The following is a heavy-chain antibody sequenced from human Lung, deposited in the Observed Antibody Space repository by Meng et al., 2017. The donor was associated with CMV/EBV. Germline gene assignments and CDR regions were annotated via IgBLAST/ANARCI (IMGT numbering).Heavy chain of an antibody. CDR1: GGSISSYY. V-gene: IGHV4-4*07. CDR3: AGYDSSGYEGS. D-gene: IGHD3-22*01. CDR2: IYTSGST. Sequence: VQLQESRPGLVKPSETLSLSCTVAGGSISSYYWSSSGRPAGKGLEWIGRIYTSGSTNYNPSLKSRVTMSVDTSKNQFSLKLSSVTAADTAVYYCAGYDSSGYEGSWGQGTLVTVSS. J-gene: IGHJ5*02.